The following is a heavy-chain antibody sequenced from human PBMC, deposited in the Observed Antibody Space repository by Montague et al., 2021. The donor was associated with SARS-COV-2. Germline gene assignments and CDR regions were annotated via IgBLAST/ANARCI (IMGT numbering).Heavy chain of an antibody. J-gene: IGHJ5*02. D-gene: IGHD1-1*01. CDR1: GGSMSTVNYY. CDR2: ISYSGAT. CDR3: ARERQEVGIYFDP. V-gene: IGHV4-39*07. Sequence: SETLSLTCTVSGGSMSTVNYYWGWVRQTPGKGLDWVGSISYSGATYYNPSLETRVRISRDTSKSQFSLELRSVTAADTAVYYCARERQEVGIYFDPWGHGTLVTVSS.